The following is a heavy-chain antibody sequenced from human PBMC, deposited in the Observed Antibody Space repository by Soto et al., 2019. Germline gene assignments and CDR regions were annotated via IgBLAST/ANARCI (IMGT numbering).Heavy chain of an antibody. Sequence: PSETLSLTCAVSGGSISSSNWWSWVRQPPGKGLEWIGEIYHSGSTNYNPSLKSRVTISVDKSKNQFSLKLSSVTAADTAVYYCARGIAAPDYYGMDVWGQGTTVTVSS. V-gene: IGHV4-4*02. CDR1: GGSISSSNW. CDR2: IYHSGST. D-gene: IGHD6-13*01. J-gene: IGHJ6*02. CDR3: ARGIAAPDYYGMDV.